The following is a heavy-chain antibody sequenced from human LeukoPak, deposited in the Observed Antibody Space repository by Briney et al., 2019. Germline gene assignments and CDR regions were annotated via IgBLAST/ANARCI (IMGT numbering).Heavy chain of an antibody. J-gene: IGHJ4*02. V-gene: IGHV3-53*01. CDR2: IYTGGYT. D-gene: IGHD7-27*01. CDR1: GFIVSSKY. Sequence: GGSLSFSCAAAGFIVSSKYMSWLRQAPGKGLEWVLVIYTGGYTYYADSVKGRFTISSDNSNNTLYLQVNSLRAADTAVYYCAKTGIPATGDYWGQGALGTVSS. CDR3: AKTGIPATGDY.